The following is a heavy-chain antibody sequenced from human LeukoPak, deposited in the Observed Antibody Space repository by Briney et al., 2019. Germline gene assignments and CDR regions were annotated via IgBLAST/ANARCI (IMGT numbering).Heavy chain of an antibody. V-gene: IGHV1-69*13. CDR2: ITPIFGTA. D-gene: IGHD2-2*02. CDR3: ARWAEYCSITNCYTAFDY. Sequence: GASVKVSCKASGGTFSNYAINWVRQAPGQGLEWMGWITPIFGTANYAQRFQGRVTITADESTSTAYMELSSLRSEDTAVYYCARWAEYCSITNCYTAFDYWGQGTLVTVSS. J-gene: IGHJ4*02. CDR1: GGTFSNYA.